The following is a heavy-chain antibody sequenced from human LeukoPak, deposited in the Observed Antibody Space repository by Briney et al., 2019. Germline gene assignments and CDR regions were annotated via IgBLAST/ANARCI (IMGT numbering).Heavy chain of an antibody. CDR3: AGAPFWRYYDSSGGLDY. V-gene: IGHV3-66*01. J-gene: IGHJ4*02. CDR1: EFSVGSNY. Sequence: PGGSLRLSCAASEFSVGSNYMTWVRQAPGKGLEWVSLIYSGGSTYYADSVKGRFTISRDNSKNTLYLQMNSLRAEDTAVYYCAGAPFWRYYDSSGGLDYWGQGTLVTVSS. CDR2: IYSGGST. D-gene: IGHD3-22*01.